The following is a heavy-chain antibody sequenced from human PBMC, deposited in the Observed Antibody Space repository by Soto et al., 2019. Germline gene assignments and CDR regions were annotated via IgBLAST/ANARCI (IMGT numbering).Heavy chain of an antibody. V-gene: IGHV3-53*01. CDR3: ARWGL. CDR2: IYTAGGT. D-gene: IGHD2-21*02. J-gene: IGHJ4*02. Sequence: EVQLVESGGGLIQPGGSLRLSCTASGFTVSSNYMSWGRQAPGKGLEWVSVIYTAGGTYYADSVKGRFTIYRDNSKNTVYLQMNSLRVEDTAVYYCARWGLWGQGTLVTVSS. CDR1: GFTVSSNY.